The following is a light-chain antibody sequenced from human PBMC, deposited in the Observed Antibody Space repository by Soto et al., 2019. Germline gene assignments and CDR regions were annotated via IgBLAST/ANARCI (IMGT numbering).Light chain of an antibody. J-gene: IGLJ1*01. CDR1: SSEVCGYNY. CDR3: SSYTTSNTRQIV. CDR2: DVS. V-gene: IGLV2-14*03. Sequence: QSVLTQPASVSGSPGQSITISFTGTSSEVCGYNYVSWYQHHPGKAPKLMIYDVSNRPSGVSNRFSGSKSGNTASLTISGLQPEDEADYYCSSYTTSNTRQIVFGTGTKVTVL.